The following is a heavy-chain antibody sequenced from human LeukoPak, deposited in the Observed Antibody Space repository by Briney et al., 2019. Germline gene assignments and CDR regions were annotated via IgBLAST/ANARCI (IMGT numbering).Heavy chain of an antibody. Sequence: GESLRLSCAASGFTLSSYYMHWVRQVPGKGLVWVSCINGDGSSTKYADSVKGRFTISRDNAKNSRYLQMNSLRAEDTAVYYCARDRPGIAAAGPLNWGQGTLVTVSS. CDR1: GFTLSSYY. CDR3: ARDRPGIAAAGPLN. J-gene: IGHJ4*02. V-gene: IGHV3-74*01. D-gene: IGHD6-13*01. CDR2: INGDGSST.